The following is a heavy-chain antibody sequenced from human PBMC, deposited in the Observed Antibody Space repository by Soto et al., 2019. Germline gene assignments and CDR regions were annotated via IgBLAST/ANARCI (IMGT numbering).Heavy chain of an antibody. J-gene: IGHJ6*02. V-gene: IGHV3-30*18. Sequence: QVQLVESGGGVVQPGRSLRLSCAASEFTFSSYGMHWVRQAPGKGLEWVAIISSDGSDKYYAGSVKGRFTISRDNSKNTRYRQMNILSAEDTAVYYCAKDQSYSSSWYGMDVWGQGTTVTVSS. CDR2: ISSDGSDK. D-gene: IGHD6-13*01. CDR3: AKDQSYSSSWYGMDV. CDR1: EFTFSSYG.